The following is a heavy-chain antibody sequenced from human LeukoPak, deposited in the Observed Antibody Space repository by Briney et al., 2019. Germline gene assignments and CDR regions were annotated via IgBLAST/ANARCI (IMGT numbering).Heavy chain of an antibody. D-gene: IGHD3-22*01. CDR1: GYTFISYG. Sequence: ASVKVSCEAFGYTFISYGISWVRQAPGQGLEWIGWISAYNGNTTYAQKLQGRVTMTTDTSTNTAYIELRSLRSDDTAVYYCARDFHGFYYDSSTYYPLDYWGLGTLVTVSS. CDR3: ARDFHGFYYDSSTYYPLDY. CDR2: ISAYNGNT. J-gene: IGHJ4*02. V-gene: IGHV1-18*01.